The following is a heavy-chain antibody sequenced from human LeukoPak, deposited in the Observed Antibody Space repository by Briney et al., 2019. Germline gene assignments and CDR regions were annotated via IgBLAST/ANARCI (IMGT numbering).Heavy chain of an antibody. Sequence: GSLRLSCTASGFTLRNYDMHWVRQTTQKGLEWVSGIGTEGDTFYPDAVKGRFTISRENAKNSFYLQMNSLRAGDTAVYYCGRGRFVLVPSLERWYFDLWGRGTLVTVSS. V-gene: IGHV3-13*01. J-gene: IGHJ2*01. CDR3: GRGRFVLVPSLERWYFDL. CDR1: GFTLRNYD. D-gene: IGHD2-8*02. CDR2: IGTEGDT.